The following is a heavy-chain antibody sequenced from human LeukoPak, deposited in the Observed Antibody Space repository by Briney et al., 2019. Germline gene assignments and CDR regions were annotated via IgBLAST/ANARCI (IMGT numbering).Heavy chain of an antibody. CDR1: GITVSTNY. J-gene: IGHJ4*02. CDR2: IYSGGAT. D-gene: IGHD3-9*01. Sequence: GGSLRLSCAASGITVSTNYMSWVRQAPGKGLEWGSIIYSGGATFYADSVKGRFTISRENSKNTLWLQMNSLRAEDTAVYYCARLHYDVLTGPFDYWGQGTLVTVSS. V-gene: IGHV3-66*04. CDR3: ARLHYDVLTGPFDY.